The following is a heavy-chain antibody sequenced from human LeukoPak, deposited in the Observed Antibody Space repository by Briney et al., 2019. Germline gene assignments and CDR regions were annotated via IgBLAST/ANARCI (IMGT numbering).Heavy chain of an antibody. V-gene: IGHV3-30*04. D-gene: IGHD3-22*01. Sequence: PGGSLRLSCAASRFTFSSYAMHWVRPAPGKGLEWVAVISYDGSNKYYADSVKGRFTISRDNSKNTLYLQMNSLRAEDTAVYYCARDAPYDSSGYGVDYWGQGTLVTVSS. J-gene: IGHJ4*02. CDR2: ISYDGSNK. CDR3: ARDAPYDSSGYGVDY. CDR1: RFTFSSYA.